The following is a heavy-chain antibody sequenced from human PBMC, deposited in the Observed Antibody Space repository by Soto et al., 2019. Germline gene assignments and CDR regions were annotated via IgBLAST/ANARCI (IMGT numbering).Heavy chain of an antibody. J-gene: IGHJ4*02. CDR3: ARATYSSSYYFDS. CDR2: IGSSGSTI. Sequence: GGSLRLSCAASGFTFSSFEMNWGRQAPGKGLEWVSKIGSSGSTIWYADSVKGRFTISRDNAKNSLYLQMNSLRGEDTAVYYCARATYSSSYYFDSWGQGTLVTVSS. CDR1: GFTFSSFE. V-gene: IGHV3-48*03. D-gene: IGHD6-6*01.